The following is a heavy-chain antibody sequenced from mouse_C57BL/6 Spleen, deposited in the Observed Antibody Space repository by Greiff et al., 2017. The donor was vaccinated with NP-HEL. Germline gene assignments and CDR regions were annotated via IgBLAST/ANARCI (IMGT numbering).Heavy chain of an antibody. CDR2: IYPRSGNT. J-gene: IGHJ4*01. CDR1: GYTFTSYG. CDR3: AQTAQATYYYAMDY. Sequence: VQLQQSGAELARPGASVKLSCKASGYTFTSYGISWVKQRTGQGLEWIGEIYPRSGNTYYNEKFKGKAKLTADKSSSTAYMELRSLTSEDSAVYFCAQTAQATYYYAMDYWGQGTSVTVSS. V-gene: IGHV1-81*01. D-gene: IGHD3-2*02.